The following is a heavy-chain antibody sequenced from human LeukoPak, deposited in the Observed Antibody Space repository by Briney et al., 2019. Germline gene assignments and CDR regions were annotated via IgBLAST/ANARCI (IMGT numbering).Heavy chain of an antibody. J-gene: IGHJ4*02. CDR2: INPNSGGT. CDR1: GYTFTGYY. Sequence: GASVKVSCKASGYTFTGYYMHSVRHAPGQRLEWMGWINPNSGGTNYAQKFQGRVTMTRDTSISTAYMELSRLRSDDTAVYYCARSPALLWFGELHPYYFDYWGQGTLVTVSS. V-gene: IGHV1-2*02. D-gene: IGHD3-10*01. CDR3: ARSPALLWFGELHPYYFDY.